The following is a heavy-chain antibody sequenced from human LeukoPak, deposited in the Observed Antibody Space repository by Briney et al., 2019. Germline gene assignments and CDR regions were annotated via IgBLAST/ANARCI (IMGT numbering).Heavy chain of an antibody. CDR2: ISFDGSDK. Sequence: HPGRSLRLSCAASGFTFNTYAMHWVRQAPGKGLEWVALISFDGSDKYYADSVKDRFTISRDNSKNTLYLQMNSLRAEDTAVYYCANPRDAYYYRSFFFDYWGQGTLVTVSS. D-gene: IGHD3-16*01. CDR3: ANPRDAYYYRSFFFDY. V-gene: IGHV3-30*04. CDR1: GFTFNTYA. J-gene: IGHJ4*02.